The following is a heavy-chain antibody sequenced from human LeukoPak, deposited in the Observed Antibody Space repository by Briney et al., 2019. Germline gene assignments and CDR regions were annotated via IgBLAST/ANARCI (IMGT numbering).Heavy chain of an antibody. D-gene: IGHD1-14*01. CDR2: IYYSGST. CDR3: ARIGPDGMDV. J-gene: IGHJ6*02. Sequence: SETLSLTCTVPGGSISSSSYYWGWIRQPPGKGLEWIGSIYYSGSTYYNPSLKSRVTISVDTSKNQFSLKLSSVTAADTAVYYCARIGPDGMDVWGQGTTVTVSS. V-gene: IGHV4-39*01. CDR1: GGSISSSSYY.